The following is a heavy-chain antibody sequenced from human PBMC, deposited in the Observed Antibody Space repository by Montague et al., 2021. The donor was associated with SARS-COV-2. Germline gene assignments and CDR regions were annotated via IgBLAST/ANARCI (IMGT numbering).Heavy chain of an antibody. Sequence: SLRLSCAASGFGFSTFWMTWVRQAPGKGLEWVASIKPDGSDKYYVESVKGRFTISRDNARNSLYLQLNNLRAEDTAVYYCARDSNWGAHWGQGNLVTVSS. D-gene: IGHD7-27*01. V-gene: IGHV3-7*05. CDR2: IKPDGSDK. CDR3: ARDSNWGAH. CDR1: GFGFSTFW. J-gene: IGHJ4*02.